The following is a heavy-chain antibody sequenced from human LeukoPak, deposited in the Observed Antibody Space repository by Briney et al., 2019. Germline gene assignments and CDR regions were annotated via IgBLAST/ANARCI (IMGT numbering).Heavy chain of an antibody. V-gene: IGHV3-15*01. CDR1: GFTFSNGW. J-gene: IGHJ4*02. CDR2: IKSRIDGGTT. D-gene: IGHD3-22*01. CDR3: VTEYHYDKSGLFDY. Sequence: PGGSLRLSCAVSGFTFSNGWMGWVRQTPGKGLEWLGRIKSRIDGGTTDYAAPVKGRFTISRDDSKNTLYLQMSSLKTEDTGVYYCVTEYHYDKSGLFDYWGQGTMLSVSS.